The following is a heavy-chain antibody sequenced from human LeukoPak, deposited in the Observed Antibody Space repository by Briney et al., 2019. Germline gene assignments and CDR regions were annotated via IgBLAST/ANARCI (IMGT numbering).Heavy chain of an antibody. V-gene: IGHV4-59*01. CDR2: ASHRGAT. J-gene: IGHJ6*02. D-gene: IGHD1-26*01. CDR1: GASINGFF. Sequence: SETLSLTCSVSGASINGFFWNWVRQTPEKGLEWIGYASHRGATTSNPTLKSRVSITIDTSKSQISLTMTSVTAADSALYYCARDRRGSFYTFDLWGPGTTVSVS. CDR3: ARDRRGSFYTFDL.